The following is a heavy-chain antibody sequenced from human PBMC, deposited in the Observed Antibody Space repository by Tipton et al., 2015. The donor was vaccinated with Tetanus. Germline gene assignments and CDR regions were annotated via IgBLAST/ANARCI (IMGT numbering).Heavy chain of an antibody. CDR2: IYYSGST. CDR1: GGSVSSGSYY. D-gene: IGHD3-9*01. V-gene: IGHV4-61*01. CDR3: ARVIYDILTGYHIDY. Sequence: TLSLICTVSGGSVSSGSYYWSWIRQPPGKGLEWIGYIYYSGSTNYNPSLKSRVTISVDTSKNQFSLKLSSVTAADTAVYYCARVIYDILTGYHIDYWGQGTLVTVSS. J-gene: IGHJ4*02.